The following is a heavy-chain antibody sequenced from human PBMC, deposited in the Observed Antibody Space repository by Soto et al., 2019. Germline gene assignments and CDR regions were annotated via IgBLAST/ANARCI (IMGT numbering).Heavy chain of an antibody. V-gene: IGHV5-51*01. CDR2: IYPGDSDT. Sequence: PGESLKISCQVSGYIFTNFWLGWVRQMPGKGLEWVGLIYPGDSDTRYGPSFQGQVTLSADKSTSTAYLQWNSLKASDTAIYYCARHRTEPHQYFGMDVWGKGTTVTVSS. D-gene: IGHD1-26*01. CDR1: GYIFTNFW. J-gene: IGHJ6*04. CDR3: ARHRTEPHQYFGMDV.